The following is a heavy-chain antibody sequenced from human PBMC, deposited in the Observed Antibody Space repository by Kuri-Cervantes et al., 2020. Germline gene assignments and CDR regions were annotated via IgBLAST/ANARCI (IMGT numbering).Heavy chain of an antibody. J-gene: IGHJ2*01. D-gene: IGHD3-22*01. CDR2: ISPFHGTT. CDR3: ARDFSSSGYWWGNWYFDL. CDR1: GYTFTSEG. Sequence: ASVKVSCKASGYTFTSEGITWVRRAPGQGLEWMGWISPFHGTTNYAQKFQGRVTMTTDTSTSTAYMELRSLRSDDTAVYYCARDFSSSGYWWGNWYFDLWGCGTLVTVSS. V-gene: IGHV1-18*01.